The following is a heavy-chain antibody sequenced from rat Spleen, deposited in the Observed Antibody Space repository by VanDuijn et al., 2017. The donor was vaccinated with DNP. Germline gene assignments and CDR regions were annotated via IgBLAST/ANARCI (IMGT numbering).Heavy chain of an antibody. Sequence: EVQLVESGGGLVQPGRSLKLSCAASGFTFSNYGMAWVRHAPTKGLEWVASISSEGRSTDYGDSVKGRFTISRDNAKSTLYLQMDSLRSEDTATYYCTTDFERGYWGQGVTVTVSS. J-gene: IGHJ2*01. V-gene: IGHV5-27*01. CDR3: TTDFERGY. CDR1: GFTFSNYG. D-gene: IGHD1-11*01. CDR2: ISSEGRST.